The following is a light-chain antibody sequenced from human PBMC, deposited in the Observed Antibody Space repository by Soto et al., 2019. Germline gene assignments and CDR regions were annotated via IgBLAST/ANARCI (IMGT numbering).Light chain of an antibody. CDR2: EVN. Sequence: QSALTQPRSASGSPGQSVTISSTGTNSDVGGYNYVSWYQQYPGKAPKLIIYEVNERPSGVPDRFSGSKSGNTASLTVSGLQTAYEADYYCSSYAGSNWYVFGTGTKVTVL. J-gene: IGLJ1*01. CDR3: SSYAGSNWYV. CDR1: NSDVGGYNY. V-gene: IGLV2-8*01.